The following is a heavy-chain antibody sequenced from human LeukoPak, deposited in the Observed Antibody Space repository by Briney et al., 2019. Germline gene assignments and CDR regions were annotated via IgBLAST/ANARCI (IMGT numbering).Heavy chain of an antibody. CDR2: IYSGGST. Sequence: GGSLRLSCAASGFTVSSNYMSWVRQAPGKGLEWVSVIYSGGSTYYADSVKGRFTISRHNSKNTLYLQMNSLRAEDTAVYYCARFSSGWYPYFDYWGQGTLVTVSS. J-gene: IGHJ4*02. CDR1: GFTVSSNY. D-gene: IGHD6-19*01. CDR3: ARFSSGWYPYFDY. V-gene: IGHV3-53*04.